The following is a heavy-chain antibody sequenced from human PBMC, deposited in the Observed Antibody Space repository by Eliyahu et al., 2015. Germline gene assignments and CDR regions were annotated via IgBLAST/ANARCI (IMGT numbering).Heavy chain of an antibody. V-gene: IGHV5-51*01. CDR3: ARSSGSSYMWYFDL. CDR1: GYSFTTYW. D-gene: IGHD6-6*01. Sequence: EVQLVQSGAEVKKPGEYLKISCKASGYSFTTYWIGWVRQMPGKGLDWMGVIYPGDSDTKYSPSLRGQVTISADKSISTAYLQWSRLEASDTAMYYCARSSGSSYMWYFDLWGRGTQVTVSS. CDR2: IYPGDSDT. J-gene: IGHJ2*01.